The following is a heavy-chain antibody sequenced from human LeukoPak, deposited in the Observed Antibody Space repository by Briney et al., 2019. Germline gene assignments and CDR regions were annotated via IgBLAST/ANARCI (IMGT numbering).Heavy chain of an antibody. J-gene: IGHJ6*03. CDR3: ARVNGYYGSGTHSGYYYYMDV. Sequence: SETLSLTCTVSGGSISSYYWSWIRQPPGKGLEWIGYIYYSGSTNYNPSLKSRVTISVDTSKNQFSLKLSSVTAADTAVYYCARVNGYYGSGTHSGYYYYMDVWGKGTTVTISS. D-gene: IGHD3-10*01. CDR1: GGSISSYY. CDR2: IYYSGST. V-gene: IGHV4-59*01.